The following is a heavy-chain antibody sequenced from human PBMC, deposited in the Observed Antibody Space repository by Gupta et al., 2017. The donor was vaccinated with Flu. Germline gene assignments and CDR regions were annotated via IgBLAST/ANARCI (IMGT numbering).Heavy chain of an antibody. V-gene: IGHV4-39*01. J-gene: IGHJ5*02. D-gene: IGHD3-10*01. CDR3: ARLKVRGVILNWFDP. Sequence: QLQLQESGPGLVKPSETLSLTCTVSGGSISSSSYYWGWIRQPPGKGLEWIGSIYYSGSTYYNPSLKSRVTISVDTSKNQFSLKLSSVTAADTAVYYCARLKVRGVILNWFDPWGQGTLVTVPS. CDR1: GGSISSSSYY. CDR2: IYYSGST.